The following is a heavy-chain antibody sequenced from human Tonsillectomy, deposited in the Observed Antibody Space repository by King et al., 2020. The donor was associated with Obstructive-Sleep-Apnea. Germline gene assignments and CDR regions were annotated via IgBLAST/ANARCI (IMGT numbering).Heavy chain of an antibody. Sequence: VQLVESGGGVVQPGRSLRLSCAASGFTFSSYGMNWVRQAPGKGLEWVAVISYYGSNKYYADSVKGRFTVSRDNSKNTLYLQMNSLRPEDTAVYYCAKEMIAAAATGGMDVWGQGTTVTVSS. J-gene: IGHJ6*02. V-gene: IGHV3-30*18. CDR3: AKEMIAAAATGGMDV. D-gene: IGHD6-13*01. CDR1: GFTFSSYG. CDR2: ISYYGSNK.